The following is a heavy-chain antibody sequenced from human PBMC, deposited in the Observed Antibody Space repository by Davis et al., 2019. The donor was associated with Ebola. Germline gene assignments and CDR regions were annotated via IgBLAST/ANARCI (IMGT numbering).Heavy chain of an antibody. CDR3: ARVRGSSGSRPFDY. V-gene: IGHV4-59*01. Sequence: PSETLSLTCTVSGGSISSYYWSWIRQPPGKGLEWIGYIYYSGSTNYNPSLKSHVTISVDTSKNQFSLKLSSVTAADTAVYYCARVRGSSGSRPFDYWGQGTLVTVSS. D-gene: IGHD1-26*01. J-gene: IGHJ4*02. CDR2: IYYSGST. CDR1: GGSISSYY.